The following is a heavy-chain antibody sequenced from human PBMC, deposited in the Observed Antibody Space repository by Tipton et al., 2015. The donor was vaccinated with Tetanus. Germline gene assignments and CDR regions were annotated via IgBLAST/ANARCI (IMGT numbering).Heavy chain of an antibody. D-gene: IGHD2-2*01. CDR1: GFTFNTYW. J-gene: IGHJ4*02. CDR3: ARVRGYCSSTTCSGIDY. V-gene: IGHV3-7*01. Sequence: SGAASGFTFNTYWMTWVRQVPGKGLEWVANIKQDGGEKYCVDSVKGRFTISRDNARNSLYLQMNSLRAEDTAVYYCARVRGYCSSTTCSGIDYWGQGTLVTVSS. CDR2: IKQDGGEK.